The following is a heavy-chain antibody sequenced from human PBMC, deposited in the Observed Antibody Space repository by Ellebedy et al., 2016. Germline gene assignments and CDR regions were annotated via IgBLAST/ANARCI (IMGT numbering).Heavy chain of an antibody. V-gene: IGHV3-74*01. D-gene: IGHD5-18*01. Sequence: GGFLRLSCAASGFTSSSYWMHWVRQAPGKGLVWVSRINSNGSSTSYADSVKGRFTISRDNAKNTLYLQMNSLRAEDTAVYYCTRGGGYSCGPFDYWGQGTLVTVSS. J-gene: IGHJ4*02. CDR1: GFTSSSYW. CDR2: INSNGSST. CDR3: TRGGGYSCGPFDY.